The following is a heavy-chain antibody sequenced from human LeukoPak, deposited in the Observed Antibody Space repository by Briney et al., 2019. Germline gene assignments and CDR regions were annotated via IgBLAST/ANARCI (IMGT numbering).Heavy chain of an antibody. J-gene: IGHJ5*02. CDR1: GSTFNSYA. CDR3: ARDENYYGSGSYYRYYNWFDP. V-gene: IGHV3-23*01. CDR2: ISGSGDST. Sequence: GGSLRLSCAASGSTFNSYAMSWVRQAPGKGLEWVSAISGSGDSTYSADSVKGRFTISRDNAKNSLYLQMNSLRAEDTAVYYCARDENYYGSGSYYRYYNWFDPWGQGTLVTVSS. D-gene: IGHD3-10*01.